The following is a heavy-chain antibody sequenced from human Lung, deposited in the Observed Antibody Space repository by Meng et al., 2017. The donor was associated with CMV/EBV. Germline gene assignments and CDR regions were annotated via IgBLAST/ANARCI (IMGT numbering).Heavy chain of an antibody. V-gene: IGHV3-30*02. CDR2: IRYDGNNK. J-gene: IGHJ2*01. D-gene: IGHD1-1*01. CDR3: AKDNAGSIWYFDL. CDR1: VLPFGSYG. Sequence: EPVLPFGSYGMHGLPQAPEKELEVVAFIRYDGNNKKYVNSVKGRFAISRDNSKNTLYLQMNSLRPEDTAVYFCAKDNAGSIWYFDLWGRGTLVTVSS.